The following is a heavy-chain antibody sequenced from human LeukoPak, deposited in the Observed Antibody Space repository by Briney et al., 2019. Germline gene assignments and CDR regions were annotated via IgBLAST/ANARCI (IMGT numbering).Heavy chain of an antibody. J-gene: IGHJ4*02. V-gene: IGHV3-9*01. CDR2: INWNSGSI. CDR3: EKGQTYYYVGGRGGYSFAY. Sequence: GGSLRLSCAASGFTFDDYAMHWVRQAPGKGLEWVSGINWNSGSIGYADSVKGRFTISRDNAKNSLYLQMNSLRAEDTALYYCEKGQTYYYVGGRGGYSFAYGGKEPLVTVS. D-gene: IGHD3-16*01. CDR1: GFTFDDYA.